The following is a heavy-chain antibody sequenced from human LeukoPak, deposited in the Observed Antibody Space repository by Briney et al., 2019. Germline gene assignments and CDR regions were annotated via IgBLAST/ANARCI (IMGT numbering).Heavy chain of an antibody. D-gene: IGHD4-17*01. CDR1: GFTFSSYG. CDR2: ISYDGSNK. V-gene: IGHV3-30*18. Sequence: PGGSLRLSCAASGFTFSSYGMHWVRQAPGKGLEWVAVISYDGSNKYYADSVKGRFTISRDNSKNTLYLQMNSLRAEDTAVYYCAKEISGDYGDDWFDPWGQGTLVTVSS. CDR3: AKEISGDYGDDWFDP. J-gene: IGHJ5*02.